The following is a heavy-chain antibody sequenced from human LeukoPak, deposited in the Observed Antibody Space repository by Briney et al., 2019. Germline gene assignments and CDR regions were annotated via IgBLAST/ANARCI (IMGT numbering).Heavy chain of an antibody. Sequence: GASVKVSCKASVYSFTNYVVNWVRQAPGQGLEWLGLISGYTGNTDYAQKFQGRVTMTTDTSTIKVYMELRSLRSDDTAVYYCARASRVASTGRFDYWGQGTLVTVSS. V-gene: IGHV1-18*01. CDR2: ISGYTGNT. CDR3: ARASRVASTGRFDY. D-gene: IGHD6-13*01. CDR1: VYSFTNYV. J-gene: IGHJ4*02.